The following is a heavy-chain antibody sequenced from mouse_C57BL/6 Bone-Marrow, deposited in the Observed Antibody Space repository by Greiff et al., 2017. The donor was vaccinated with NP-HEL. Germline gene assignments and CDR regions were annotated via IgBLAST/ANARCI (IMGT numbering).Heavy chain of an antibody. V-gene: IGHV1-69*01. Sequence: QVQLQQPGAELVMPGASVKLSCKASGYTFTSYWMHWVKQRPGQGLEWIGEIDPSDSYTNYNQKFKGKSTLTVDKSSSTAYMQLSSLTPEDSAVYYCAREGGLWLRLRGFAYWGQGTLVTVSA. CDR2: IDPSDSYT. J-gene: IGHJ3*01. CDR1: GYTFTSYW. CDR3: AREGGLWLRLRGFAY. D-gene: IGHD3-2*02.